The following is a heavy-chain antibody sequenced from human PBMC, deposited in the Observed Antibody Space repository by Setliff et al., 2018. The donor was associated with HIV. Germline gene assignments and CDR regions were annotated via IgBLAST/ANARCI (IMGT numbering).Heavy chain of an antibody. D-gene: IGHD3-22*01. Sequence: SETLSLTCSVSGVTISSHFWTWIRQPAGKGLEWIGRAYTGGSTNYNPSLKSRVSMSVDTSKNQFYLYLSSVTAADTAVYYCARHFYGYYGSNGLPIQYWGQGTLVTVSS. CDR1: GVTISSHF. CDR2: AYTGGST. J-gene: IGHJ4*02. CDR3: ARHFYGYYGSNGLPIQY. V-gene: IGHV4-4*07.